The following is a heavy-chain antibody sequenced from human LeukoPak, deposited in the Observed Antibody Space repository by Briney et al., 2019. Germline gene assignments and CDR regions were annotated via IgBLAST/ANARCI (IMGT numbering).Heavy chain of an antibody. CDR2: IWYDGSNK. D-gene: IGHD3-10*01. CDR1: GFTFSSYG. CDR3: AKVRSRYYYGSGSFDY. J-gene: IGHJ4*02. V-gene: IGHV3-33*06. Sequence: PGGSLRLSCAASGFTFSSYGMHWVRQAPGKGLEWVAVIWYDGSNKYYADSVKGRFTISRDNSKNTLYLQMNSLRAEGTAVYYCAKVRSRYYYGSGSFDYWVQGTLVTVSS.